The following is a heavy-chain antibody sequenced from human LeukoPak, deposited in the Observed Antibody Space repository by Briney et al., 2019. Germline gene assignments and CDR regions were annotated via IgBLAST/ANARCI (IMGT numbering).Heavy chain of an antibody. Sequence: GGSLRLSCTVSGFTVSSNSMNWVRQAPGKGLEWVSSISSSSSYIYYADSVKGRFTISRDNAKNSLYLQMNSLRAEDTAVYYCARGDIVVVTAMSDYWGQGTLVTVSS. V-gene: IGHV3-21*01. CDR1: GFTVSSNS. J-gene: IGHJ4*02. CDR3: ARGDIVVVTAMSDY. D-gene: IGHD2-21*02. CDR2: ISSSSSYI.